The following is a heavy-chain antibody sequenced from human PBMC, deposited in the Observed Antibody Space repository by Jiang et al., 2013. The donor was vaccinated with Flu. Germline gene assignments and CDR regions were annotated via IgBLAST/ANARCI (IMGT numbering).Heavy chain of an antibody. D-gene: IGHD5-18*01. Sequence: SVKVSCKASGYTFTSYGISWVRQAPGQGLEWMGWISAYNGNTNYAQKLQGRVTMTTDTSTSTAYMELRSLRSDDTAVYYCARDREDTAMATIDYWGQGTLVTVSS. CDR1: GYTFTSYG. CDR3: ARDREDTAMATIDY. J-gene: IGHJ4*02. V-gene: IGHV1-18*01. CDR2: ISAYNGNT.